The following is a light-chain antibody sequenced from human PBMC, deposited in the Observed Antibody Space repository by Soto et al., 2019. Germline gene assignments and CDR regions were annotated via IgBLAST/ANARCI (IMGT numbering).Light chain of an antibody. J-gene: IGKJ1*01. CDR3: QHYHSIPWT. CDR1: QSVLYSSNNKNY. Sequence: DIVMTQSPDSLAVSLGERATINCKSSQSVLYSSNNKNYLGWYQQKPGQPPKLLIYWASTRQSGVPDRFSGXGSXXXXXXXXXXXXXXXVAVYYCQHYHSIPWTFGQXTKVEIK. V-gene: IGKV4-1*01. CDR2: WAS.